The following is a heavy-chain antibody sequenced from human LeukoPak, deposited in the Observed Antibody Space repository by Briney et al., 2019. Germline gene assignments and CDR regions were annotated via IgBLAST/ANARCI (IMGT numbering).Heavy chain of an antibody. Sequence: PSETLSLTCAVYGGSFSGYYWSWIRQPPGKGLEWIGEINHSGSTNYNPSLKSRVTISVDTSKNQSSLKLSSVTAADTAVYYCARPGGGRWLQLYYFDYWGQGTLVTVSS. D-gene: IGHD5-24*01. CDR2: INHSGST. CDR1: GGSFSGYY. V-gene: IGHV4-34*01. J-gene: IGHJ4*02. CDR3: ARPGGGRWLQLYYFDY.